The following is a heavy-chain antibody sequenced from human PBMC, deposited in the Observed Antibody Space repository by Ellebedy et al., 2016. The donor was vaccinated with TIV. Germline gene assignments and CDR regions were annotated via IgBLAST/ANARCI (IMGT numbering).Heavy chain of an antibody. J-gene: IGHJ4*02. V-gene: IGHV5-51*01. CDR1: GYSFTNYW. Sequence: GESLKISCKGSGYSFTNYWIGWVRQMPGKGLEWMGIIYPGDSDTRISPSFQGQVTISADKSNGTAYLQWSSLKASDTAMYYCARRMATIDYLEYWGQGTLVSVSS. CDR3: ARRMATIDYLEY. CDR2: IYPGDSDT. D-gene: IGHD5-24*01.